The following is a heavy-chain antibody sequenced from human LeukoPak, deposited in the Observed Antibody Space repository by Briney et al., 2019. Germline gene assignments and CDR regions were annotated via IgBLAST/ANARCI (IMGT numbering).Heavy chain of an antibody. D-gene: IGHD3-9*01. CDR3: ARDPRDQGRYFDWVVDY. Sequence: GGSLRLSCAASGFTVSSNYMNWVRQAPGKGLEWVAVIWYDGSNKYYADSVKGRFTISRDNSKNTLYLQTNSLRAEDTAVYYCARDPRDQGRYFDWVVDYWGQGTLVTVSS. V-gene: IGHV3-33*08. CDR2: IWYDGSNK. J-gene: IGHJ4*02. CDR1: GFTVSSNY.